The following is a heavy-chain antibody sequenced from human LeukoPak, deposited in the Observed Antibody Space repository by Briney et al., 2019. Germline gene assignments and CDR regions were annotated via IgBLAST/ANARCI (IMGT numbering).Heavy chain of an antibody. CDR2: INAGNGNT. J-gene: IGHJ4*02. CDR1: GYTFTSYA. CDR3: ARGSSWSSAAGELDY. V-gene: IGHV1-3*01. D-gene: IGHD6-13*01. Sequence: ASVKVSCKASGYTFTSYAMHWVRQAPGQRLEWMGWINAGNGNTKYSQKFQGRVTITRDTSASTAYMELSSLRSEDTAVYYCARGSSWSSAAGELDYWGREPWSPSPQ.